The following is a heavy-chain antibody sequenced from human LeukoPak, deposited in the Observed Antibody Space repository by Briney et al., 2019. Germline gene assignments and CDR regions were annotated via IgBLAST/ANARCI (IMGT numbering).Heavy chain of an antibody. V-gene: IGHV3-23*01. D-gene: IGHD2-2*01. Sequence: QPGGSLRLACAASGFTVSSYAMRWVRQARGKGGEWVSAISGSGGSTYYTDCVKGRFTISRDNSKNTLYLQMNSLRAKDTAVYYCAKDRVVVVPAESYFDYWGQGTLVTVSS. CDR3: AKDRVVVVPAESYFDY. CDR2: ISGSGGST. J-gene: IGHJ4*02. CDR1: GFTVSSYA.